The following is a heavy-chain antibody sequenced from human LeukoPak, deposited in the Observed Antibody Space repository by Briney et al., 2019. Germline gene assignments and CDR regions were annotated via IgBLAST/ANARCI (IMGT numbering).Heavy chain of an antibody. Sequence: PGGSLRLSCAASGFTFSPYWMHWVRQTPGKGLVWVSRINTDGSTTNYADSVKGRFTISRDNAKNTLYLQMNSLRAEDTAVYYCTRIDIDGHTFPFDYWGQGTLVTVSS. CDR3: TRIDIDGHTFPFDY. CDR2: INTDGSTT. CDR1: GFTFSPYW. J-gene: IGHJ4*02. D-gene: IGHD2-15*01. V-gene: IGHV3-74*01.